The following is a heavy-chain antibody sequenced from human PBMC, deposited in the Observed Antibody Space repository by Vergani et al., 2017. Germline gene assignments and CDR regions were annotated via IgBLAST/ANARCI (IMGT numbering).Heavy chain of an antibody. CDR2: ISGSGGST. V-gene: IGHV3-23*01. D-gene: IGHD5-12*01. Sequence: EVQLLESGGDLVQPGGSLRLSCAASGFTFNHYAMNWVRQAPGKGLEWVSGISGSGGSTYYAGSVKGRFTISRDSSKKTLYLQMNSLSAGDTAVYYCAKANPRNSGYDYLYYYHAMDVWGQGTTVPVSS. CDR1: GFTFNHYA. J-gene: IGHJ6*02. CDR3: AKANPRNSGYDYLYYYHAMDV.